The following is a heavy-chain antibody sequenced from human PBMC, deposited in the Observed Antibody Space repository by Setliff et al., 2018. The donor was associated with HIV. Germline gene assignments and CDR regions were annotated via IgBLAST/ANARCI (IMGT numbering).Heavy chain of an antibody. CDR3: ARPQGGGFDY. V-gene: IGHV5-51*01. CDR1: GYTFTNYW. D-gene: IGHD3-16*01. Sequence: PGESLKISCQGSGYTFTNYWIGWVRQMPGKGLDWMGIIYCGDSDTRYNPSFQGQVTMSADRSINTAYLQWRSLKASDTAMYYCARPQGGGFDYWGQGTLVTVSS. J-gene: IGHJ4*02. CDR2: IYCGDSDT.